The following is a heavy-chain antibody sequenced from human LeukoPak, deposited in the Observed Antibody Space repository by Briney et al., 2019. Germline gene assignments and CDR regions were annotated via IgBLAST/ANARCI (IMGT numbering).Heavy chain of an antibody. Sequence: ASVKVSCKASGYTFSSYYMHWVRQAPGQGLEWMGIINPSGGSTSYAQKFQGRVTMTRDTSTSTLYMELSSLRSEDTAVYYCARVFGVPQRGYYYGMDVWGQGTTVTVSS. CDR1: GYTFSSYY. CDR3: ARVFGVPQRGYYYGMDV. V-gene: IGHV1-46*01. J-gene: IGHJ6*02. D-gene: IGHD2-8*01. CDR2: INPSGGST.